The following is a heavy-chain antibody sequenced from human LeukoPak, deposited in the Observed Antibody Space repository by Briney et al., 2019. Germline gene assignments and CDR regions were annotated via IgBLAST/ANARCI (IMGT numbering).Heavy chain of an antibody. V-gene: IGHV3-7*01. Sequence: GGSLRLSCAASGFTFSSYWMSWVRQAPGKGLEWVANIKQDGSEKYYADSVKGRFTISRDNSKNTLYLQMNSLRAEDTAVYYCAKGKQYYDILTGYYDYWGQGTLVTVSS. CDR3: AKGKQYYDILTGYYDY. CDR1: GFTFSSYW. J-gene: IGHJ4*02. D-gene: IGHD3-9*01. CDR2: IKQDGSEK.